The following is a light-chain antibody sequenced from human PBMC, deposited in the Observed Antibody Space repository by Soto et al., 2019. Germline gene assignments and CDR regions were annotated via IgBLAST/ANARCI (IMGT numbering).Light chain of an antibody. CDR3: QQYDSSPRT. Sequence: EIVLTQSPGTLSLSPGERATLSCRASQSVSSSYLAWYQQKPGQAPRILIYRTSNRATGIPDRFSGSGSGTDFTLTISRLEPEDFAVYWCQQYDSSPRTFGQGTKVEIK. CDR1: QSVSSSY. V-gene: IGKV3-20*01. J-gene: IGKJ1*01. CDR2: RTS.